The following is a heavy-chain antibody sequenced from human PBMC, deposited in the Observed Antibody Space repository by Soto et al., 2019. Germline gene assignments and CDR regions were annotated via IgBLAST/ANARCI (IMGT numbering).Heavy chain of an antibody. CDR3: AVEMAPTDVTFDY. CDR1: GGSFSCYY. V-gene: IGHV4-34*01. D-gene: IGHD3-10*02. Sequence: PSETLSLTCAVYGGSFSCYYWSWIRQPPGKGLEWIGEINHSGSTNYNPSLKSRVTISVDTSKNQFSLKLSSVTAADTAVYYCAVEMAPTDVTFDYWGQGTLVTVSS. CDR2: INHSGST. J-gene: IGHJ4*02.